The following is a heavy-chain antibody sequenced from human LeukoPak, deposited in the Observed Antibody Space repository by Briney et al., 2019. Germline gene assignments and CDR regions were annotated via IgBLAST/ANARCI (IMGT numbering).Heavy chain of an antibody. CDR2: IYYSGIT. D-gene: IGHD6-19*01. Sequence: PSETLSLTCTVSGGSISSNNYYWGWIRQPPGEGLEWIGSIYYSGITYYSPSFKSRVTISLDTSKNQFSLKLSSVTAADTAVYYCATRYSSGWYVNWFDPWGKGTLVTVSS. CDR3: ATRYSSGWYVNWFDP. CDR1: GGSISSNNYY. J-gene: IGHJ5*02. V-gene: IGHV4-39*01.